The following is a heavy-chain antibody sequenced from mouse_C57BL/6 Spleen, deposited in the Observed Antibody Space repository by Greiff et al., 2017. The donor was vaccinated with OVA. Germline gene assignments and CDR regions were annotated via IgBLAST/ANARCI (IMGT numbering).Heavy chain of an antibody. CDR1: GYTFTDYN. CDR2: INPNNGGT. V-gene: IGHV1-18*01. CDR3: ARAPYYYGSRDWYFDV. J-gene: IGHJ1*03. Sequence: VQLQQSGPELVKPGASVKIPCKASGYTFTDYNMDWVKQSHGKSLEWIGDINPNNGGTIYNQKFKGKATLTVDKSSSTAYMELRSLTSEDTAVYYCARAPYYYGSRDWYFDVWGTGTTVTVSS. D-gene: IGHD1-1*01.